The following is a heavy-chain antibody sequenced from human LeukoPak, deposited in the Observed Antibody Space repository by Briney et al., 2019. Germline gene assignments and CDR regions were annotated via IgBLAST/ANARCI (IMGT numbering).Heavy chain of an antibody. Sequence: GGSLRLSCAISGLTFRNYAMSWVRQAPGMGLEWVSLICGDGVNTFYADSAKGRFTISRDNPKNTLFLQMNSLRAEDSAVYYCAKGMSGSSPYNWFDPWGQGTLVTVSS. CDR3: AKGMSGSSPYNWFDP. CDR2: ICGDGVNT. V-gene: IGHV3-23*01. CDR1: GLTFRNYA. D-gene: IGHD1-26*01. J-gene: IGHJ5*02.